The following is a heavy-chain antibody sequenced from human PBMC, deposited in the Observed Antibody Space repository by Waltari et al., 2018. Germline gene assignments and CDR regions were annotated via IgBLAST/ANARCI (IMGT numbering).Heavy chain of an antibody. V-gene: IGHV5-51*01. CDR1: GNNLNTFW. CDR3: ASGDHFVFDS. CDR2: IDLADLDT. D-gene: IGHD7-27*01. J-gene: IGHJ4*02. Sequence: VKVVQSGAEVKTPGESLTISCKVSGNNLNTFWITWVRRMPGKGLEWIGAIDLADLDTRYSPPFRGNVTSSADKSIHTAYLQLESLKISDTAIYFCASGDHFVFDSWGQGSLVTVSS.